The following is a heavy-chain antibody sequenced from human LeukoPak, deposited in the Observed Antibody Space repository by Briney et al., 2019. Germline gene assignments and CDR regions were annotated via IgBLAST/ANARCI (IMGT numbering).Heavy chain of an antibody. CDR3: AREGYCSSTSCYSLSDGMDV. D-gene: IGHD2-2*01. CDR2: ISGSGGST. J-gene: IGHJ6*02. V-gene: IGHV3-23*01. Sequence: GGSLRLSCAASGFTFSSYAMSWVRQAPGKGLEWVSAISGSGGSTYYADSVKGRFTISRDNSKNTLYLQMNSLRAEDTAVYYCAREGYCSSTSCYSLSDGMDVWGQGTTVTVSS. CDR1: GFTFSSYA.